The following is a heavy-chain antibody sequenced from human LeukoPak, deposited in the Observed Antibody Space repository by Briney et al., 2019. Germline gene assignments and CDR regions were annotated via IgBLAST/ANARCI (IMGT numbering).Heavy chain of an antibody. D-gene: IGHD3-10*01. Sequence: PGGSLRLSCAASGFIVSSNYMSWVRQAPGKGLEWVSVIYSGGRTHYADSVKGRFTISRDNSRNTLYLQMNSLRAEDTAVYYCARGLGRELDGAFDIWGQGTMVTVSS. V-gene: IGHV3-53*01. CDR2: IYSGGRT. CDR3: ARGLGRELDGAFDI. CDR1: GFIVSSNY. J-gene: IGHJ3*02.